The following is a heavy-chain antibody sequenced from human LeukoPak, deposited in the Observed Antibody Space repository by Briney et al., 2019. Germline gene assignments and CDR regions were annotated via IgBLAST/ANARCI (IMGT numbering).Heavy chain of an antibody. CDR1: GGTFSSYA. Sequence: ASVKVSCKASGGTFSSYAISWVRQAPGQGLEWRGRIIPILGIANYAQKFQGRVTITADKSTSTAYMELSSLRSEDTAVYYCARDRNYDSSGYYYYFDYWGQGTLVTVSS. CDR3: ARDRNYDSSGYYYYFDY. J-gene: IGHJ4*02. D-gene: IGHD3-22*01. V-gene: IGHV1-69*04. CDR2: IIPILGIA.